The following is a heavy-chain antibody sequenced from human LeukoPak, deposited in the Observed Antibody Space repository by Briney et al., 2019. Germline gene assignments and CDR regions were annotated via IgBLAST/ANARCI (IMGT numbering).Heavy chain of an antibody. V-gene: IGHV4-4*02. D-gene: IGHD5-24*01. Sequence: SETLSLTCTVSGGSISSSNWWSWVRQPPEKGLEWIGEISHDGSTNYNPSLKSRVTISVDKSNNHFSLKLTSVTAADTAMYYCARGDNYVFDVWGRGTLVSVSS. CDR1: GGSISSSNW. CDR3: ARGDNYVFDV. CDR2: ISHDGST. J-gene: IGHJ2*01.